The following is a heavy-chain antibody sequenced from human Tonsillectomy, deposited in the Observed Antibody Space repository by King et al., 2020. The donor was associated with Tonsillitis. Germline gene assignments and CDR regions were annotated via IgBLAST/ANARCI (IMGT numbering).Heavy chain of an antibody. D-gene: IGHD3-9*01. J-gene: IGHJ5*02. CDR1: EFTFSNAW. CDR3: TTDHPGYYPWEESWFDP. V-gene: IGHV3-15*01. Sequence: VQLVESGGGLVQPGGSLRLSCAASEFTFSNAWMSWVRQAPGKGLEWVGRIKSKTDGGTTDYAVPVRGRFTISRDDSKDTLYLQMNNLKTEDTAVYYCTTDHPGYYPWEESWFDPWGQGTLVTVSS. CDR2: IKSKTDGGTT.